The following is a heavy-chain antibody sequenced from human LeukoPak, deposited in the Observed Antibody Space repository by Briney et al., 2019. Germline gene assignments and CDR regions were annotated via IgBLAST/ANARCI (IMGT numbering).Heavy chain of an antibody. J-gene: IGHJ4*02. CDR1: GGSISSYY. D-gene: IGHD5-24*01. CDR2: IYYSGST. V-gene: IGHV4-39*07. CDR3: ARDRDGYNALFDY. Sequence: SETLSLTCTVSGGSISSYYWGWIRQPPGKGLEWIGSIYYSGSTYYNPSLKSRVTISVDTSKNQFSLKLSSVTAADTAVYYCARDRDGYNALFDYWGQGTLVTVSS.